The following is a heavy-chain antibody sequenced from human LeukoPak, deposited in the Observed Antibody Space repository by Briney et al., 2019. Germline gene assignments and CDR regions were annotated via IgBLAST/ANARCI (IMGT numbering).Heavy chain of an antibody. CDR1: GFTFSSYS. Sequence: PGGSLRLSCAASGFTFSSYSMNCVRQAPGKGLEWVSSISSSSSYIYYADSVKGRFTISRDNAKNTLYLQMKSLRAEDTAVYYGARDERSKQLVPFFDYWGQGTLVTVSS. CDR2: ISSSSSYI. D-gene: IGHD6-6*01. V-gene: IGHV3-21*01. CDR3: ARDERSKQLVPFFDY. J-gene: IGHJ4*02.